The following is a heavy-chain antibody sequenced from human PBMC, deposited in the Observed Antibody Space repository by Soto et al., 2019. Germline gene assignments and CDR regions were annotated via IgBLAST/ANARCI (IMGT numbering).Heavy chain of an antibody. D-gene: IGHD3-3*01. CDR1: GFTVSNFS. J-gene: IGHJ4*02. V-gene: IGHV3-66*01. CDR2: ISSGGST. CDR3: ARDTFGGAYDFWH. Sequence: VQLVESGGGLVQPGGSLRLSCAASGFTVSNFSMTWVRQAPGKGLEWVSVISSGGSTYYADSVKGRFTISRDNSKNPLYLEMNRLRAGDTAVYSCARDTFGGAYDFWHGGQGTLVTVSS.